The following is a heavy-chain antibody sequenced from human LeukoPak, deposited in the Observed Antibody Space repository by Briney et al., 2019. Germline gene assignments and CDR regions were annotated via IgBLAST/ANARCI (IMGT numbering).Heavy chain of an antibody. V-gene: IGHV4-59*01. CDR1: GGSIGSYY. D-gene: IGHD4-17*01. CDR3: ARGGPDYGDCESWFGP. Sequence: SETLSLTCTVSGGSIGSYYWSWIRQPPGKGLEWIGYIYYSGSTNYNPSLKSRVTISVDTSKNQFSLKLSSVTAADTAVYYCARGGPDYGDCESWFGPWGQGTLVTVSS. J-gene: IGHJ5*02. CDR2: IYYSGST.